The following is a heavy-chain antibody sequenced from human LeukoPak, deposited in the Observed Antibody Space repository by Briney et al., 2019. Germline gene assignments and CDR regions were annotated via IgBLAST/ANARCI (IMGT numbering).Heavy chain of an antibody. J-gene: IGHJ4*02. V-gene: IGHV3-21*06. CDR3: ARDYSSGWFGKGAY. CDR2: IDGDGTLK. Sequence: MSGGSLRLSCSGSGFTFRSYTMTCVPQAPGKGLEGVSSIDGDGTLKYYADSLKGRFTISRDNANNSVYLQMNTLTADDSGLYFCARDYSSGWFGKGAYWGQGTRVLVSS. D-gene: IGHD6-19*01. CDR1: GFTFRSYT.